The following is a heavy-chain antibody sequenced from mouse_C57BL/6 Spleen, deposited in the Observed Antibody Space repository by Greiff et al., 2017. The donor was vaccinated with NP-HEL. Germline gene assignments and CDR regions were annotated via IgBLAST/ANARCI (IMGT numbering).Heavy chain of an antibody. J-gene: IGHJ1*03. CDR3: ARNLAHYYGSSYGYFDV. CDR2: IWSGGST. V-gene: IGHV2-2*01. Sequence: VHLVESGPGLVQPSQSLSITCTVSGFSLTSYGVHWVRQSPGKGLEWLGVIWSGGSTDYNAAFISRLSISKDDSKSQVFFKMNSLQADDTAIYYCARNLAHYYGSSYGYFDVWGTGTTVTVSS. CDR1: GFSLTSYG. D-gene: IGHD1-1*01.